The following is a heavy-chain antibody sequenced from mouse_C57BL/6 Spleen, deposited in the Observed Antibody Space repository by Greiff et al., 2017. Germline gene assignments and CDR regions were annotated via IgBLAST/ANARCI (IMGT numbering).Heavy chain of an antibody. V-gene: IGHV1-50*01. J-gene: IGHJ1*03. D-gene: IGHD1-1*01. CDR2: IDPSDSYT. CDR1: GYTFTSYW. Sequence: VQLQQPGAELVKPGASVKLSCKASGYTFTSYWMQWVKQRPGQGLEWIGEIDPSDSYTNYNQKFKGKATLTVDKSSSTAYMQLSSLTSEDSAVYYCAQGEDYGSRGRYFDVWGTGTTVTVSS. CDR3: AQGEDYGSRGRYFDV.